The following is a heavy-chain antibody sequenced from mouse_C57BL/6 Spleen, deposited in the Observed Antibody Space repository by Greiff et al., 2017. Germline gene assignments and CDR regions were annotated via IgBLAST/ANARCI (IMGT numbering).Heavy chain of an antibody. CDR1: GYAFTNYL. D-gene: IGHD2-5*01. CDR2: INPGSGGT. V-gene: IGHV1-54*01. J-gene: IGHJ4*01. Sequence: VQLQQSGAELVRPGTSVKVSCKASGYAFTNYLIEWVKQRPGQGLEWIGVINPGSGGTNYNEKFKGKATLTADKSSSTAYMQLSSLTSEDSAVYFCASPYSNCGGYAMDYWGQGTSVTVSS. CDR3: ASPYSNCGGYAMDY.